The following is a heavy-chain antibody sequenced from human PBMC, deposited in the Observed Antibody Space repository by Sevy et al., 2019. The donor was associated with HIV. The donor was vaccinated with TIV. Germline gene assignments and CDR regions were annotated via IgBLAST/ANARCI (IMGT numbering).Heavy chain of an antibody. J-gene: IGHJ5*02. D-gene: IGHD1-26*01. CDR3: VCDKEVGASILDA. CDR1: GFTFSNYG. CDR2: IKHNGSEA. V-gene: IGHV3-7*03. Sequence: GGSLRLSCAASGFTFSNYGMSWVRQAPGKGLEWVADIKHNGSEAYYVDSAKGRFTISRDNAKNSLDLQMNSLRDEDTAMYFCVCDKEVGASILDAWGQGTPVTVSS.